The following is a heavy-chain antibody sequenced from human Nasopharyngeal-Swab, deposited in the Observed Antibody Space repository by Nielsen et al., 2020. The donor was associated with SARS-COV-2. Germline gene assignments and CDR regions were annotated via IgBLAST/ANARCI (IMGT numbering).Heavy chain of an antibody. CDR2: IYYSGST. J-gene: IGHJ4*02. V-gene: IGHV4-30-4*01. CDR1: GGSISSGDYY. Sequence: LRLSSTVSGGSISSGDYYWSRFRQPPGKGLEWIGYIYYSGSTYYNPSLKSRVTILVDTSKNQFSLKLISVTAAETAVYYCARDQEYSSSSIFDYWGQGTLVTVSS. CDR3: ARDQEYSSSSIFDY. D-gene: IGHD6-6*01.